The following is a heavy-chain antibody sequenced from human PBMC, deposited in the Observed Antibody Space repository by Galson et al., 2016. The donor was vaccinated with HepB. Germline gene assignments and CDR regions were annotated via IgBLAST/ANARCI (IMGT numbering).Heavy chain of an antibody. CDR1: GFTFSSYW. CDR3: VRSPLTEYSSGRFDY. CDR2: IKLDGSET. D-gene: IGHD6-19*01. J-gene: IGHJ4*02. Sequence: SLRLSCAVSGFTFSSYWMNWVRQAPGKGLEWVANIKLDGSETYYVDSVKGRFTISRDNAKNSLYLQLNSLRAADTAVYYCVRSPLTEYSSGRFDYWGQGTLVTVSS. V-gene: IGHV3-7*03.